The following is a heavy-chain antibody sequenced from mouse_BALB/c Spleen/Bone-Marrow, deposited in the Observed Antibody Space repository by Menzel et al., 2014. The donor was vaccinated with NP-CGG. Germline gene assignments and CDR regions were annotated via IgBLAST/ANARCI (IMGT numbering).Heavy chain of an antibody. D-gene: IGHD6-1*01. CDR2: INADSSTK. V-gene: IGHV4-1*02. CDR3: AGPRECCGYFDV. J-gene: IGHJ1*01. Sequence: EVKVEESGGGLVQPGGSLKLSCAASGFDFSRYWMSWVRQAPGKGLEWIGEINADSSTKKYTPSLKDKFIISRDNAKNTLYLQMSKVRYEDAAVYYCAGPRECCGYFDVWGAGTTVTVSS. CDR1: GFDFSRYW.